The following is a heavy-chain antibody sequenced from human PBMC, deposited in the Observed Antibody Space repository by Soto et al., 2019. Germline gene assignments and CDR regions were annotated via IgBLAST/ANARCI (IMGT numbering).Heavy chain of an antibody. CDR3: AIRGYSSSWYYYYYYGMDV. CDR2: MNPNSGNT. D-gene: IGHD6-13*01. J-gene: IGHJ6*02. V-gene: IGHV1-8*01. CDR1: GYTFTSYD. Sequence: QVQLVQSGAEVKKPGASVKVSCKASGYTFTSYDINWVRQATGQGLEWMGWMNPNSGNTGYAQKFQGRVTMTRNTSISTAYMELSSRRSEDTAVYYCAIRGYSSSWYYYYYYGMDVWGQGTTVTVSS.